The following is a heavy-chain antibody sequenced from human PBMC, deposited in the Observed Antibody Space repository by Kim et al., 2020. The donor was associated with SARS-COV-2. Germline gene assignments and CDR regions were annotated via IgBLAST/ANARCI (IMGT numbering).Heavy chain of an antibody. CDR3: ASSPLYYYDSSGLTP. D-gene: IGHD3-22*01. Sequence: ASVKVSCKASGYTFTGYYMHWVRQAPGQGLEWMGWINPNSGGTNYAQKFQGRVTMTRDTSISTAYMELSRLRSDDTAVYYCASSPLYYYDSSGLTPWGQGTLVTVSS. V-gene: IGHV1-2*02. CDR2: INPNSGGT. J-gene: IGHJ5*02. CDR1: GYTFTGYY.